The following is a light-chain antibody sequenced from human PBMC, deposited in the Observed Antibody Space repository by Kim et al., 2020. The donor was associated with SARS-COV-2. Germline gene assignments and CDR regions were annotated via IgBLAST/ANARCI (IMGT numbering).Light chain of an antibody. CDR1: QSVLYSSNNKNY. J-gene: IGKJ4*01. V-gene: IGKV4-1*01. CDR2: WAS. Sequence: DIVMTQSPDSLAVSLGERATINCKSSQSVLYSSNNKNYLAWFQQKPRQPPKLLIYWASTRESGVPDRFSGSGSGTDFTLTISSLQAEDVAVYYCQQYYSTPPLTFGGGTKLEI. CDR3: QQYYSTPPLT.